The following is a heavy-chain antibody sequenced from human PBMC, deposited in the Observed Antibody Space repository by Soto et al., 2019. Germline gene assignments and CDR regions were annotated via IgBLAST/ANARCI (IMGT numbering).Heavy chain of an antibody. CDR2: ISGSGGST. CDR1: GFTFSSYA. D-gene: IGHD2-2*01. J-gene: IGHJ5*02. CDR3: AKVPIIVVVPAGWFDP. V-gene: IGHV3-23*01. Sequence: GGSLRLSCAASGFTFSSYAMSWVRQAPGKGLEWVSAISGSGGSTYYADSVKGRFTISRDNSKNTLYLQMNSLRAEDTAVYYCAKVPIIVVVPAGWFDPWGQGTLVTVSS.